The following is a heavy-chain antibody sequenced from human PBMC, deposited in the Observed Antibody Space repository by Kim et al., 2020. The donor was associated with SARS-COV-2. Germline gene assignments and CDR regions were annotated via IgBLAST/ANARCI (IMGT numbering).Heavy chain of an antibody. J-gene: IGHJ6*02. Sequence: ASVKVSCKASGYTFTSYGISWVRQAPGQGLEWMGWISAYNGNTNYAQKLQGRVTMTTDTSTSTAYMELRSLRSDDTAVYYCARGPVGLAAAGTRHYYYYGMDVWGQGTTVTVSS. CDR1: GYTFTSYG. D-gene: IGHD6-13*01. V-gene: IGHV1-18*01. CDR2: ISAYNGNT. CDR3: ARGPVGLAAAGTRHYYYYGMDV.